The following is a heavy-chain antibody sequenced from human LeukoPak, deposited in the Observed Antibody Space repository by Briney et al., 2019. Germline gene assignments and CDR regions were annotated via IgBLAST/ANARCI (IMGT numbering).Heavy chain of an antibody. CDR2: MNPNSGNT. V-gene: IGHV1-8*01. Sequence: ASVKVSCKASGYTFTSYDINWVRQATGQGLEWMGWMNPNSGNTGYAQKFQGRVTMTRNTSISTAYMGLSSLRSEDTAVYYCARGTSYDSSGYTDYWGQGTLVTVSS. D-gene: IGHD3-22*01. J-gene: IGHJ4*02. CDR1: GYTFTSYD. CDR3: ARGTSYDSSGYTDY.